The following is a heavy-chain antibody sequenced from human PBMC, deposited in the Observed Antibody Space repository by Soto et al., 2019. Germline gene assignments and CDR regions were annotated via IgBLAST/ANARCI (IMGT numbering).Heavy chain of an antibody. CDR3: AREGRTDDSSGRSLDY. CDR2: IYTSGST. V-gene: IGHV4-4*07. CDR1: GGSISRYY. J-gene: IGHJ4*02. Sequence: PSETLSLTCTVSGGSISRYYWSWSRQPAGKGLEWIGRIYTSGSTNYNPSLKSRVTMSVDTSKNQFSLKLSSVTAADTAVYYCAREGRTDDSSGRSLDYWGQGTLVTVSS. D-gene: IGHD3-22*01.